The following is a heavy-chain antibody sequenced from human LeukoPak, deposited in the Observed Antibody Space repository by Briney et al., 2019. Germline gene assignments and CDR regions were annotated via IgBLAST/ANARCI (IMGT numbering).Heavy chain of an antibody. Sequence: GGSLRLSCAASGFTFSSYGMSWVRQAPGKGLEWVSAISGSGGSTYYADSVKGRFTISRDNSKNTLYLQMNSLRAEDTAVYYCAKFSGSMIVVVITTGYYFDYWGQGTLVTVSS. J-gene: IGHJ4*02. CDR3: AKFSGSMIVVVITTGYYFDY. CDR2: ISGSGGST. V-gene: IGHV3-23*01. D-gene: IGHD3-22*01. CDR1: GFTFSSYG.